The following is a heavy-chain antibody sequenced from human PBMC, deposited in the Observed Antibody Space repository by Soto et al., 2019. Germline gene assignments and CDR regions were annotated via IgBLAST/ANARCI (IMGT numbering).Heavy chain of an antibody. CDR3: ARDRGGYGVFDY. D-gene: IGHD5-12*01. V-gene: IGHV4-31*03. Sequence: SESLSLTCSVSAGSISSDGFYWNWIRQPPGKGLEWIGYIYHSGGTYSSPSLRSRVTISVDTSKNQFSLKLSSVTAADTAVHYCARDRGGYGVFDYWGQGTLVTVS. CDR2: IYHSGGT. J-gene: IGHJ4*02. CDR1: AGSISSDGFY.